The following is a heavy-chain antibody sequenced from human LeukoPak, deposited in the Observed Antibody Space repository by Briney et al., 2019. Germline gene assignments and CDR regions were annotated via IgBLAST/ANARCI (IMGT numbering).Heavy chain of an antibody. V-gene: IGHV3-48*01. CDR2: ISSSSSSTI. CDR1: GFTFSSYS. CDR3: AKDRYSDNTGHHYENEY. J-gene: IGHJ4*02. Sequence: GGSLRLSCAASGFTFSSYSMNWVRQAPGKGLEWVSYISSSSSSTIYYADSVKGRFTISRDNSKNTLYLQMNSLRAEDTAVYYCAKDRYSDNTGHHYENEYWGQGTLVTVSS. D-gene: IGHD3-22*01.